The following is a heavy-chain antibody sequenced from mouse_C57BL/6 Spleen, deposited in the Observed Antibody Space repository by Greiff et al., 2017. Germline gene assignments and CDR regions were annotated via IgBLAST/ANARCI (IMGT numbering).Heavy chain of an antibody. CDR2: IDPSDSYT. V-gene: IGHV1-59*01. Sequence: QVQLQQPGAELVRPGTSVKLSCKASGYTFTSYWMHWVKQRPGQGLEWIGVIDPSDSYTNYNQKFKGKATLTVDTSSSTAYMQLSSLTSEDSAVYYCARGGSYRPMGYWGQGTSVTVSS. CDR1: GYTFTSYW. CDR3: ARGGSYRPMGY. D-gene: IGHD2-10*01. J-gene: IGHJ4*01.